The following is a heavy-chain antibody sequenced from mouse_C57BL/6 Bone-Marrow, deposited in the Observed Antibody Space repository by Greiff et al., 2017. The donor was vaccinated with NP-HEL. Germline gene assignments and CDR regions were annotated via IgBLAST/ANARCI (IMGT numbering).Heavy chain of an antibody. CDR2: IDPSDSYT. Sequence: QVQLKQPGAELVKPGASVKLSCKASGYTFTSYWMQWVKQRPGQGLEWIGEIDPSDSYTNYNQKFKGKATLTVDTSSSTAYMQLSSLTSEDSAVYYCASHDGDYYGSSPFDYWGQGTTLTVSS. D-gene: IGHD1-1*01. J-gene: IGHJ2*01. CDR3: ASHDGDYYGSSPFDY. V-gene: IGHV1-50*01. CDR1: GYTFTSYW.